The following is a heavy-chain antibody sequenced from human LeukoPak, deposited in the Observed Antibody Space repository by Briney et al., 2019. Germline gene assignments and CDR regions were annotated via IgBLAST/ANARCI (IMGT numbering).Heavy chain of an antibody. CDR3: ARDPRGQWLVGPRDYYYYYMDV. CDR2: ISYDGSNK. Sequence: GGSLRLSCAASGFTFSSYAMHWVRQAPGKGLEWVAVISYDGSNKYYADSVKGRFTISRDNSKNTLYLQMNSLRAEDTAVYYCARDPRGQWLVGPRDYYYYYMDVWGKGTTVTVSS. D-gene: IGHD6-19*01. V-gene: IGHV3-30*04. CDR1: GFTFSSYA. J-gene: IGHJ6*03.